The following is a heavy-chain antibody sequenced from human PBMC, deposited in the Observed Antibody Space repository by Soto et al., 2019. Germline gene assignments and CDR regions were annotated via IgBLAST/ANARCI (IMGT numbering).Heavy chain of an antibody. CDR2: ISSDGSDK. CDR1: GFSFSDYF. D-gene: IGHD5-18*01. V-gene: IGHV3-30-3*01. J-gene: IGHJ6*02. CDR3: AREGTFRRYSFPDYGMDV. Sequence: QVQLVESGGGVVQPGRSLRLSCAASGFSFSDYFMHWVRQAPGKGLQWVAAISSDGSDKYYADSVKGRFTISRDSSKNTLYLQMNSLRAEETAVYYCAREGTFRRYSFPDYGMDVWGQGTTVTVSS.